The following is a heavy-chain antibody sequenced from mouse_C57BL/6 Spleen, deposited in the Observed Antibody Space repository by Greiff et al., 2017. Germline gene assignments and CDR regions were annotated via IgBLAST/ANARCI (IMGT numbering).Heavy chain of an antibody. D-gene: IGHD1-1*01. CDR2: IYPSDSET. Sequence: VQLQQPGAELVRPGSSVKLSCKASGYTFTSYWMDWVKQRPGQGLEWIGNIYPSDSETHYNQKFKDKATLTVDKSSSTAYMQLSSLTSEDSAVYYCARGLRYGGDYWGQGTSDTVFS. CDR3: ARGLRYGGDY. CDR1: GYTFTSYW. J-gene: IGHJ4*01. V-gene: IGHV1-61*01.